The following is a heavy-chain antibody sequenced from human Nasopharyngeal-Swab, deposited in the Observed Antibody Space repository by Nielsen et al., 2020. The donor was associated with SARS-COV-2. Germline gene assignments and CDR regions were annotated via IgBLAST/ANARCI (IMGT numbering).Heavy chain of an antibody. Sequence: GGSLRLSCAASGFTFSSYGMHWVRQAPGKGLEWVALISYDGSNKYYADSVKGRFPISRDNAKNSLYLQMNSLRAEDTAVYYCARVNGQLALAVRYFDLWGRGTLVTVSS. J-gene: IGHJ2*01. CDR3: ARVNGQLALAVRYFDL. CDR1: GFTFSSYG. D-gene: IGHD6-6*01. V-gene: IGHV3-30*03. CDR2: ISYDGSNK.